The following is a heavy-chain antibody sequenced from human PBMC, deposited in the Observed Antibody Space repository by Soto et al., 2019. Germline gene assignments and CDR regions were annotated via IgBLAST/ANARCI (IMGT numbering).Heavy chain of an antibody. V-gene: IGHV3-30-3*01. J-gene: IGHJ4*02. CDR3: ARVKVVPAAPFDY. CDR1: GFTFSSYA. Sequence: PGGSLRLSCAASGFTFSSYAMHWVRQAPGKGLEWVAVIPYDGSNKYYADSVKGRFTISRDNSKNTLYLQMNSLRAEDTAVYYCARVKVVPAAPFDYWGQGTLVTVSS. D-gene: IGHD2-2*01. CDR2: IPYDGSNK.